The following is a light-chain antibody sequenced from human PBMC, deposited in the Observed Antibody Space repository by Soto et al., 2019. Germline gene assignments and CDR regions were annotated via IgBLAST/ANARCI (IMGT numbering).Light chain of an antibody. V-gene: IGKV1-39*01. CDR1: QTIRNY. CDR3: QHSYNTPRA. J-gene: IGKJ2*01. CDR2: DAS. Sequence: DIQMTQSPSLLSASVGARVTITCRSNQTIRNYLNWYQQKPRKAPNLLIHDASSLQNGVPSRFSGRGFGTDFTLTINDLQVADFATYYCQHSYNTPRAFGQGTKIEI.